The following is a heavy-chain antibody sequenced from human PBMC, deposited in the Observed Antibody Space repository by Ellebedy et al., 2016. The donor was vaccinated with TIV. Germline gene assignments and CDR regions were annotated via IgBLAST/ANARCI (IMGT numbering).Heavy chain of an antibody. J-gene: IGHJ4*02. CDR1: GGSISSYY. V-gene: IGHV4-34*01. Sequence: SETLSLXCTVSGGSISSYYWSWIRQPPGKGLEWIGEINHSGSTNYNPSLKSRVTISVDTSKNQFSLKLSSVTAADTAVYYCARGRTRRITMVRGVIDYWGQGTLVTVSS. D-gene: IGHD3-10*01. CDR3: ARGRTRRITMVRGVIDY. CDR2: INHSGST.